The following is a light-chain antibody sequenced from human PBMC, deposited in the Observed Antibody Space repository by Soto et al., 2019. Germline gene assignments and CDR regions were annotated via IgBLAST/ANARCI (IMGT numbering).Light chain of an antibody. CDR3: SSFRSGTTL. CDR1: SSDIGGYNF. J-gene: IGLJ1*01. CDR2: EVS. Sequence: QSALTQPACVSVSPGQSITISCTGTSSDIGGYNFVSWYHQHPGKAPKLMIYEVSNRPSGVSDRFSGSKSGNTASLTISGLQAEDEADYYCSSFRSGTTLFGTGTRSPS. V-gene: IGLV2-14*01.